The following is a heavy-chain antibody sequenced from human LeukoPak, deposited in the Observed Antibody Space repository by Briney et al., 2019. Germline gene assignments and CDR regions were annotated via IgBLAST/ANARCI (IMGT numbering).Heavy chain of an antibody. J-gene: IGHJ4*02. Sequence: PGGSLRLSCAASGFTFSSYAMHWVRQAPGKGLEWVAVISYDGSNKYYADSVKGRFTISRDISKNTVDLQLNSLRAEDTAVYYCASGKETSMAQGYWGQGTLVTVSS. V-gene: IGHV3-30*14. CDR2: ISYDGSNK. CDR1: GFTFSSYA. CDR3: ASGKETSMAQGY. D-gene: IGHD5-18*01.